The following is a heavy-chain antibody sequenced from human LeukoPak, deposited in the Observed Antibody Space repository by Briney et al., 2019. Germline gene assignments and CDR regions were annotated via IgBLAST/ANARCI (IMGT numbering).Heavy chain of an antibody. J-gene: IGHJ6*03. V-gene: IGHV3-7*01. CDR2: IKQVGSEK. CDR1: GFTFSSYW. D-gene: IGHD2-15*01. Sequence: WGSLRLSCAASGFTFSSYWMSWVRQAPGKGLEWVANIKQVGSEKYYVDSVKGRFTISRDNAKNSLYLQMNSLRAEDTAVYYCARASFCSGGSCSIYYYYYMDVWGKGTTVTVSS. CDR3: ARASFCSGGSCSIYYYYYMDV.